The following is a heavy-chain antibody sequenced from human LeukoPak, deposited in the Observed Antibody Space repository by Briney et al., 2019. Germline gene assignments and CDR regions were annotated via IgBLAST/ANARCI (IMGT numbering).Heavy chain of an antibody. D-gene: IGHD4-11*01. CDR1: GFTFTNYG. V-gene: IGHV3-33*01. CDR3: ARVSDYSNYFDY. CDR2: IWYDGSNK. Sequence: PGGSLRLSCAAAGFTFTNYGMHWVRQAPGKGLEWVAVIWYDGSNKYYADSVKGRFTISRDNSKNTLYLQMNSLRAEDTAVYYCARVSDYSNYFDYWGQGTLVTVSS. J-gene: IGHJ4*02.